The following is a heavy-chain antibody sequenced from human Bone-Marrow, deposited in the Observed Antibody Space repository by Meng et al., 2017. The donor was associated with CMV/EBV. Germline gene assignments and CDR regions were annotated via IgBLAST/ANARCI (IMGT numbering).Heavy chain of an antibody. CDR2: IYSGGSST. J-gene: IGHJ4*02. D-gene: IGHD2-8*02. V-gene: IGHV3-23*03. CDR1: GFTFSSYA. CDR3: AKSFPRAWWWFAY. Sequence: GESLKISCAASGFTFSSYAMSWVRQAPGKGLEWVSVIYSGGSSTYYADSVKGRFTISRDNSKNTLYLQMNSLRAEDTAVYYCAKSFPRAWWWFAYWGQGKLVPVAS.